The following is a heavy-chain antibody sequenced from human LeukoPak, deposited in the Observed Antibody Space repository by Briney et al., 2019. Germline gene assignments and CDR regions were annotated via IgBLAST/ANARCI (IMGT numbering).Heavy chain of an antibody. Sequence: SETLSLTCTVSSGSITSGSYYWGWIRQPPGKGLEWIGSIFYSGSTYYNLSLKSRVTMSVDTSKNQFSLKLTSVTAADTAVYYCARVPYSTRLYYMDVWGKGTTVTVSS. V-gene: IGHV4-39*07. CDR2: IFYSGST. D-gene: IGHD6-13*01. J-gene: IGHJ6*03. CDR1: SGSITSGSYY. CDR3: ARVPYSTRLYYMDV.